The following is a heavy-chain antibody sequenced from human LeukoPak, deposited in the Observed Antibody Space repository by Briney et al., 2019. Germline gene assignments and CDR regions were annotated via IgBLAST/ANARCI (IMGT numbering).Heavy chain of an antibody. CDR3: ARGIVGATDLDY. CDR1: GDTFTGYY. CDR2: INPDSGGT. D-gene: IGHD1-26*01. J-gene: IGHJ4*02. Sequence: ASVKVSCKASGDTFTGYYMQWVRQAPGQGLEWMGRINPDSGGTNYAQKLQDRVTMTRDTSITTAYMELSSLRYDDTAVYYCARGIVGATDLDYWGQGTLVTVSS. V-gene: IGHV1-2*06.